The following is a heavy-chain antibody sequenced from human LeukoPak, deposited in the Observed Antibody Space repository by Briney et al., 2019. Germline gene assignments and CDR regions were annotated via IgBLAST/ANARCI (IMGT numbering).Heavy chain of an antibody. D-gene: IGHD2-2*01. CDR3: ARVYAYCSSTSCLDY. V-gene: IGHV1-18*01. Sequence: EASVKVSCKASGYTFTSYGISWVRQAPGQGLEWMGWISAYNGNADYAQKLQGRVTMTTDTSTSTAYMELRSLRSDDTAVYCCARVYAYCSSTSCLDYWGQGTLVTVSS. CDR1: GYTFTSYG. J-gene: IGHJ4*02. CDR2: ISAYNGNA.